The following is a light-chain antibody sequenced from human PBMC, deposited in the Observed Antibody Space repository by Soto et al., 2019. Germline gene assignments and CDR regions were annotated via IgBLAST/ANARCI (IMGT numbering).Light chain of an antibody. CDR2: GTS. V-gene: IGKV3-20*01. Sequence: EIVLTQSPGTLSLSPGERATLSCRASQSVSSKYLAWYQQKPGQAPRVLIYGTSIRASGVPERFSGGGSGTDFTLTITSLEPEDFAVYYCQQYGSSLFTFGPGTKVHFK. CDR1: QSVSSKY. J-gene: IGKJ3*01. CDR3: QQYGSSLFT.